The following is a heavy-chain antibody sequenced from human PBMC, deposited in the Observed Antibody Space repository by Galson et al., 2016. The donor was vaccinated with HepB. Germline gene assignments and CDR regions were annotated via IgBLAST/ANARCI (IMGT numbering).Heavy chain of an antibody. D-gene: IGHD3-22*01. CDR2: ISSSSSYI. CDR3: ARDGYYDSSGYYYDDYYYGMDV. CDR1: GLTFSRYW. V-gene: IGHV3-21*01. Sequence: SLRLSCAASGLTFSRYWMHWVRQAPGKGLEWVSSISSSSSYIYYADSVKGRFTISRDNAKNSLYLQMNSLRAEDTAVYYCARDGYYDSSGYYYDDYYYGMDVWGQGTTVTVSS. J-gene: IGHJ6*02.